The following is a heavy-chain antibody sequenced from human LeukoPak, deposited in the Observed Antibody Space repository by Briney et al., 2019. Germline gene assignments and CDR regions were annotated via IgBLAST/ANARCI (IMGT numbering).Heavy chain of an antibody. V-gene: IGHV3-7*01. Sequence: PGGSLRLSCAASGFTFSSYWMSWVRQAPGKGLEWVANIKQDGSETYHVDSVKGRFTIPRDNARNSLYLQMNSLRAEDTAVYYCASVDRAIVHYYGMDVWGQGITVTVSS. CDR3: ASVDRAIVHYYGMDV. CDR1: GFTFSSYW. J-gene: IGHJ6*02. CDR2: IKQDGSET. D-gene: IGHD5-18*01.